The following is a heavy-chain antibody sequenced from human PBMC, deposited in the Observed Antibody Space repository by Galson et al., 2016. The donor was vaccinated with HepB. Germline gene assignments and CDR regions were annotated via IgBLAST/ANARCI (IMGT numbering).Heavy chain of an antibody. CDR2: TSVDIGNT. V-gene: IGHV1-18*04. CDR3: ARESLYCSGGNCYSPLGDY. J-gene: IGHJ4*02. D-gene: IGHD2-15*01. CDR1: GYTFINYG. Sequence: SVKVSCKASGYTFINYGISWVRQAPGQGLEWMGWTSVDIGNTNYAQKLQDRVTMTTDTSTSTAYMELRSLRSDDTAVYYCARESLYCSGGNCYSPLGDYWGQGTLVTVSP.